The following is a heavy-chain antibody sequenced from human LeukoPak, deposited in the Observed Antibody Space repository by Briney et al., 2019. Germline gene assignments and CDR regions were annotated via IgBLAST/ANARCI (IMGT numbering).Heavy chain of an antibody. CDR2: ISSSGSTI. V-gene: IGHV3-48*03. CDR1: GFTFSSYE. D-gene: IGHD6-19*01. Sequence: GGSLRLSCAASGFTFSSYEMNWVRQAPGKGLEWVSYISSSGSTIYYADSVKGRFTISRDNAKNSLYLQMNNLRAEDTAVYYCAKGLSSSGWYWGQGTLVTVSS. CDR3: AKGLSSSGWY. J-gene: IGHJ4*02.